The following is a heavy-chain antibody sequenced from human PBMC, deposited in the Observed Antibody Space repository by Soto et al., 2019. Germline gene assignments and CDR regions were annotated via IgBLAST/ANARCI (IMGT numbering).Heavy chain of an antibody. V-gene: IGHV3-48*03. CDR1: GFTFSSYE. CDR3: ARVRRGFRLIDY. J-gene: IGHJ4*02. CDR2: ISSSGSTI. Sequence: PGGSLRLSCAASGFTFSSYEMNWVRQAPGKGLEWVSYISSSGSTIYYADSVKGRFTISRDNAKNSLYLQMNSLRAEDTAVYYCARVRRGFRLIDYWGQGNLVTVSS. D-gene: IGHD3-10*01.